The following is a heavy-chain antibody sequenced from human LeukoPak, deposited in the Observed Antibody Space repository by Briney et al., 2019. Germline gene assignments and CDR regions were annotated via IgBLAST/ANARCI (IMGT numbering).Heavy chain of an antibody. Sequence: ASVKVSCKASGYTFTGYYMHWVRQAPGQGLEWMGWINPNSGGTNYAQKFQGRVTMTRDTSISTAYMELSRLRSDDTAVYYCARRVITMVPRGIYYYMDVWGKGTTVTVSS. CDR2: INPNSGGT. D-gene: IGHD3-10*01. CDR1: GYTFTGYY. CDR3: ARRVITMVPRGIYYYMDV. J-gene: IGHJ6*03. V-gene: IGHV1-2*02.